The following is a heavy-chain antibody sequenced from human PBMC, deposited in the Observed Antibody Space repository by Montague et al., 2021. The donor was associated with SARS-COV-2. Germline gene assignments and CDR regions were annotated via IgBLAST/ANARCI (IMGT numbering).Heavy chain of an antibody. CDR2: IYYSGST. Sequence: TLSLTCTVSGGSISSGGYYWSWIRQHPGKGLEWIGYIYYSGSTYYNPSLKSRVTISVDTSKNQFSLKLSSVTAADTAVYYCALNYFRVRSCYGMDVWGQGTTVTVSS. J-gene: IGHJ6*02. CDR1: GGSISSGGYY. CDR3: ALNYFRVRSCYGMDV. D-gene: IGHD3-10*01. V-gene: IGHV4-31*03.